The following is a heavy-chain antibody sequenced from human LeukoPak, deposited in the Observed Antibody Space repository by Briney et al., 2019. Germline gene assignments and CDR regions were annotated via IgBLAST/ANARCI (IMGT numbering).Heavy chain of an antibody. Sequence: SETLSLTCTVSGGSISSYYWSWIRQPAGKGLEWIGRIYTSGSTNYNPSLKSRVTMSVDTSKNQFSLKLSSVTAADTAVYYCAGDSPPVDYYYYYMDVWGKGTTVTVSS. V-gene: IGHV4-4*07. CDR3: AGDSPPVDYYYYYMDV. J-gene: IGHJ6*03. CDR2: IYTSGST. CDR1: GGSISSYY.